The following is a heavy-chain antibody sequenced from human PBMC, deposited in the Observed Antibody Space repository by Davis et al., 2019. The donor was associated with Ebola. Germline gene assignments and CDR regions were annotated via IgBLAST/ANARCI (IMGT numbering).Heavy chain of an antibody. V-gene: IGHV3-23*01. J-gene: IGHJ4*02. CDR2: ISGSGGST. Sequence: GESLKISCAASGFTFSSYAMSWVRQAPGKGLEWVSAISGSGGSTYYADSVKGRFTISRDNSKNTLYLQMNSLRAEDTAVYYCAKETAAAGTVDYWGQGTLVTVSS. CDR3: AKETAAAGTVDY. CDR1: GFTFSSYA. D-gene: IGHD6-13*01.